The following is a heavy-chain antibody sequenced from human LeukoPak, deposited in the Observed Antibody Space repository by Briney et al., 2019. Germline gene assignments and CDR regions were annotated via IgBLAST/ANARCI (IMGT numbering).Heavy chain of an antibody. D-gene: IGHD3-10*01. CDR1: GGSISSDY. V-gene: IGHV4-59*08. CDR3: ATRGY. CDR2: IYNSGNN. J-gene: IGHJ4*02. Sequence: PSETLSLTCTVSGGSISSDYWQWIRQPPGKGLEWVGYIYNSGNNHYNSSLKSRVTISIDTYKNQFSLKLASVTAADTAVYYCATRGYWGQGTLVAVSS.